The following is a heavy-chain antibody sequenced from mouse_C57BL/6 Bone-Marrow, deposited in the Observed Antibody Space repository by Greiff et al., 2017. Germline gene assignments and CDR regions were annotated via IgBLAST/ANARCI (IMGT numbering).Heavy chain of an antibody. Sequence: QVQLQQSGPELVKPGASVKISCKASGYAFSSSWMNWVKQRPGKGLEWIGRIYPGDGDTNYNGKVKGKATLTADKSSSTAYMQLSSLTSEDSAVYFCARYGLYYFDYWGQGTTLTVSS. CDR1: GYAFSSSW. CDR2: IYPGDGDT. J-gene: IGHJ2*01. V-gene: IGHV1-82*01. D-gene: IGHD2-2*01. CDR3: ARYGLYYFDY.